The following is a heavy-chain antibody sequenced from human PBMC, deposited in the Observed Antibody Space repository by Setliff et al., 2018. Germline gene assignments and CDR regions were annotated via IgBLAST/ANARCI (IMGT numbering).Heavy chain of an antibody. V-gene: IGHV3-23*01. CDR2: ISGSGGNT. Sequence: LRLSCAASGFSFSSYAMSWVRQAPGKGLEWVSVISGSGGNTYYADSVEGRFTISRDNSNNTLYLQMNSLRAEDTAFYYCAKGLVQGVTVAYYFDYWGQGTLVTVSS. CDR3: AKGLVQGVTVAYYFDY. CDR1: GFSFSSYA. D-gene: IGHD3-10*01. J-gene: IGHJ4*02.